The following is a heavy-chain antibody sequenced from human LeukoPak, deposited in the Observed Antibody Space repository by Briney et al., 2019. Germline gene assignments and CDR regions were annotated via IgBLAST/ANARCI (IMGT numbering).Heavy chain of an antibody. CDR2: IWYDGSNK. CDR1: GFTFSSYG. J-gene: IGHJ3*02. V-gene: IGHV3-33*01. Sequence: PGGSLRLFCAASGFTFSSYGMHWVRQAPGKGLEWVAVIWYDGSNKYYADSVKGRFTISRDNSKNTLYLQMNSLRAEDTAVYYCARDKVAGYDAFDIWGQGTMVTVSS. CDR3: ARDKVAGYDAFDI. D-gene: IGHD6-19*01.